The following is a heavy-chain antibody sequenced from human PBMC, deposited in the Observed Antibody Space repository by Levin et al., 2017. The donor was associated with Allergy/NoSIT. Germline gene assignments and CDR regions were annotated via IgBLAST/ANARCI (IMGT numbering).Heavy chain of an antibody. V-gene: IGHV4-34*01. CDR3: ASGTTVVTRTLDY. J-gene: IGHJ4*02. CDR2: INHSGST. D-gene: IGHD4-23*01. CDR1: GGSFSGYY. Sequence: SETLSLTCAVYGGSFSGYYWSWIRQPPGKGLEWIGEINHSGSTNYNPSLKSRVTISVDTSKNQFSLKLSSVTAADTAVYYCASGTTVVTRTLDYWGQGTLVTVSS.